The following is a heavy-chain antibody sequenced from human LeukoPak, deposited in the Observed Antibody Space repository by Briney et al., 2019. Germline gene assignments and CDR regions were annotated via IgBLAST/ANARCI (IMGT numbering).Heavy chain of an antibody. V-gene: IGHV4-38-2*02. J-gene: IGHJ4*02. CDR2: IYHSGST. Sequence: PSETLSLTCTFSGYSISSSYYWGWLRPTPGKGLKRIGSIYHSGSTYYNPSLRSRVTISVDTSKNQFSLKLNSVTAADTAVYYCASCVDPQGFDYWGQGTLVTVSS. CDR1: GYSISSSYY. CDR3: ASCVDPQGFDY.